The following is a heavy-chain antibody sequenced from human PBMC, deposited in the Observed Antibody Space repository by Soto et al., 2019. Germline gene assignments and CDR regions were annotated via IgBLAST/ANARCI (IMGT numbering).Heavy chain of an antibody. CDR3: ASAAVPVKAGLDV. V-gene: IGHV1-2*02. D-gene: IGHD6-19*01. Sequence: ASVKVSCKASGYTFSGFYMHWVRQAPGQGLEWMGWINPNSGGTKSAEKFQGRVTMTRDTSISTAYMELSRLTSDDTAVYYCASAAVPVKAGLDVWGQGTRVTVSS. CDR1: GYTFSGFY. J-gene: IGHJ4*02. CDR2: INPNSGGT.